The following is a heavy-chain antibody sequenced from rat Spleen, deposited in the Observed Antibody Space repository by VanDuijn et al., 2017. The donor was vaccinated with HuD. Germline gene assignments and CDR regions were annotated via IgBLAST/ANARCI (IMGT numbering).Heavy chain of an antibody. J-gene: IGHJ2*01. CDR1: GFTFSSFP. V-gene: IGHV5-46*01. CDR3: TRDSTTAPRDY. Sequence: EVQLVESGGGLVQPGRSMKLSCAASGFTFSSFPMAWVRQAPKKGLEWVATITSGGSNTYYRDSVKGRFTISRDNAKNTLYLQLNSLKSEDTATYYCTRDSTTAPRDYWGQGVMVTVSS. CDR2: ITSGGSNT. D-gene: IGHD1-1*01.